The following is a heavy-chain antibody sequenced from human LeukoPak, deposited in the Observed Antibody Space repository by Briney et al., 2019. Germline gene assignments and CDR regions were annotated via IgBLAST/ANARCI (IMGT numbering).Heavy chain of an antibody. CDR1: GLTVSSNY. Sequence: PGGSLRLSCAASGLTVSSNYMTWVRQAPGKGLEWVSVIYSGGSIYYADSVKGRFTISRDNSRNTLYLQMNSLRAEDTAVYYCARALNGFDIWGPGTLVTVSS. CDR2: IYSGGSI. CDR3: ARALNGFDI. J-gene: IGHJ3*02. V-gene: IGHV3-53*01.